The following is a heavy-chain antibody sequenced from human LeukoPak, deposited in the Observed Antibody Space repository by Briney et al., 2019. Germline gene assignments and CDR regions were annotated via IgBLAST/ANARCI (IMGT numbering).Heavy chain of an antibody. CDR1: GFIFDDYA. CDR3: AKGADSGRFDAFDI. V-gene: IGHV3-9*01. Sequence: GGSLRLSCAASGFIFDDYAMHWVRQAPGKGLEWVSGISWNSGSIGYADSVKGRFTISRDNAKNSLYLQMNSLRAEDTALYYCAKGADSGRFDAFDIWGQGTMVTVSS. CDR2: ISWNSGSI. J-gene: IGHJ3*02. D-gene: IGHD1-26*01.